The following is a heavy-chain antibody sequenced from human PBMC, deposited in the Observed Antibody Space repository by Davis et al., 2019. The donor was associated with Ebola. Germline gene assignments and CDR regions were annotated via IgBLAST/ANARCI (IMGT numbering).Heavy chain of an antibody. V-gene: IGHV4-59*01. CDR2: IYYSGST. D-gene: IGHD2-15*01. CDR3: ARVLGSPNWFDP. Sequence: PSETLFLTCTVSGGSISSYYWSWIRQPPGKGLEWIGYIYYSGSTNYNPSLKCRVTISVDTSKNQFSLKLSSVTAADTAVYYCARVLGSPNWFDPWGQGTLVTVSS. CDR1: GGSISSYY. J-gene: IGHJ5*02.